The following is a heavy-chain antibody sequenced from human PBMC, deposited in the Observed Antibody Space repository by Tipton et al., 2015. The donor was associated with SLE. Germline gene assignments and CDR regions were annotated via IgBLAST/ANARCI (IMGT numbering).Heavy chain of an antibody. D-gene: IGHD5-12*01. Sequence: SLRLSCAASGFTVSSNYMSWVRQAPGKGLEWVSVIYSGGSTYYADSVKGRFTISRDNSKNTLYLQMNSLRAEDTAVYYCATFPPGLRIDFDYWGQGTLVTVSS. V-gene: IGHV3-53*01. CDR1: GFTVSSNY. J-gene: IGHJ4*02. CDR2: IYSGGST. CDR3: ATFPPGLRIDFDY.